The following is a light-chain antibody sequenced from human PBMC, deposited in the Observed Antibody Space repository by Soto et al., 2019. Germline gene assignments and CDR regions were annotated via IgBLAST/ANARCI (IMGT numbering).Light chain of an antibody. V-gene: IGKV1-39*01. CDR1: QSISSY. Sequence: DIQMTQSPSSLSASVGDRVTITCRASQSISSYLNWYQQKPGKAPKLLIYAPSSLQSGVPSRFSGSGSGTDFTLTISSLQPEDFATYYCQQSYSTPFPFGPGTKVDIK. CDR3: QQSYSTPFP. J-gene: IGKJ3*01. CDR2: APS.